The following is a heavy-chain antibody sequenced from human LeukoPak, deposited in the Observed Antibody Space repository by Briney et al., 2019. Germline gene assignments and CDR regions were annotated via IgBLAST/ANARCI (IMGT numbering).Heavy chain of an antibody. CDR2: ISSSSSTI. CDR1: GFTFSDYY. D-gene: IGHD3-10*01. J-gene: IGHJ4*02. V-gene: IGHV3-11*04. Sequence: GGSLRLSCAASGFTFSDYYMSWIRQAPGKGLEWVSYISSSSSTIYYADSVKGRFTISRDNAKNSLYLQMNSLRAEDTAVYYCARGSGSYYNPNALGYWGQGTLVTVSS. CDR3: ARGSGSYYNPNALGY.